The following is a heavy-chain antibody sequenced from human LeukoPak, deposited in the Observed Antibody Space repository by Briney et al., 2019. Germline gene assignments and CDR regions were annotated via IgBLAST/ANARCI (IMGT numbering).Heavy chain of an antibody. D-gene: IGHD1-26*01. Sequence: GGSLRLSCAASGFTFSSYWMSWVRQAPGKGLEWVANIKQDGSEKYYVDSVKGRFTISRDNAKNSLYLQMNSLRVEDTAVYYCARGGIVGARKFDYWGQGTLVTVS. CDR3: ARGGIVGARKFDY. V-gene: IGHV3-7*05. J-gene: IGHJ4*02. CDR1: GFTFSSYW. CDR2: IKQDGSEK.